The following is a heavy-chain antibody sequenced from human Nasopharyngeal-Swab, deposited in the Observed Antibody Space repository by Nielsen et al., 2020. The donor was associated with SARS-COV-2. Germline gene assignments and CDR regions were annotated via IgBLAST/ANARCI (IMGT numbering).Heavy chain of an antibody. Sequence: GGSLRLSCAASGFTFSSYGMHWVRQAPGKGLEWVAVIWYDGSNKYYADSVKGRFTISRDNAKNSLYLQMNSLRDEGTAVYYCAREYYDFWSGYIDYYYGMDVWGQGTTVTVSS. CDR1: GFTFSSYG. CDR3: AREYYDFWSGYIDYYYGMDV. J-gene: IGHJ6*02. CDR2: IWYDGSNK. D-gene: IGHD3-3*01. V-gene: IGHV3-33*01.